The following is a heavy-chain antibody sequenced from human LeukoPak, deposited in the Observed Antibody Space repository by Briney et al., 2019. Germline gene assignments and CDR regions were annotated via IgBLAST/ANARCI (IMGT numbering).Heavy chain of an antibody. CDR3: ARVHSSADGDY. D-gene: IGHD3-22*01. Sequence: SETLSLTCIVSGDSIRDYYWTWIRQPAGKGLEWIRRIYITGSTNYNPSLRSRVTMSIDTSKNQFSLRLNSVTAADTAMYYCARVHSSADGDYWGQGTLVTVSS. V-gene: IGHV4-4*07. CDR2: IYITGST. CDR1: GDSIRDYY. J-gene: IGHJ4*02.